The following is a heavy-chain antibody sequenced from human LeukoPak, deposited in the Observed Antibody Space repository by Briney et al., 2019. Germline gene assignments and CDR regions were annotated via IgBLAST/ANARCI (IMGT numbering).Heavy chain of an antibody. CDR2: ISWDGGST. V-gene: IGHV3-23*01. J-gene: IGHJ4*02. CDR1: GFTFSSYA. CDR3: AADYSSSWLNY. D-gene: IGHD6-13*01. Sequence: GGSLRLSCAASGFTFSSYAMSWVRQAPGKGLEWVSLISWDGGSTYYADSVKGRFTISRDNAENSLYLQMNSLRAEDTAVYYCAADYSSSWLNYWGQGTLVTVSS.